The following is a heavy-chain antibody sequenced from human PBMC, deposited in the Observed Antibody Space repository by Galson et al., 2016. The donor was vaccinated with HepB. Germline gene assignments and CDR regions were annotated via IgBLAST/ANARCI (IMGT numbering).Heavy chain of an antibody. CDR2: IRSDGNTK. J-gene: IGHJ4*02. CDR3: ARDGISSLDQ. V-gene: IGHV3-30*02. Sequence: SLRLSCAASGLTFSRDGMHWVRQPPGKGLEWVAVIRSDGNTKFYADSVKGRFTISRDNSKNTLFLQMNSLRAEDTAIYYCARDGISSLDQWGQGILVTVSS. D-gene: IGHD2/OR15-2a*01. CDR1: GLTFSRDG.